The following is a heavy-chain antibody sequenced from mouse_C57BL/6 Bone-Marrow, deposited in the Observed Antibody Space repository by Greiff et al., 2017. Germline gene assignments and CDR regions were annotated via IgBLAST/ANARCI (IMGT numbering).Heavy chain of an antibody. D-gene: IGHD2-13*01. CDR3: TKVISYWYFDV. CDR1: GYTFTSYW. CDR2: IYPGNSDT. Sequence: VQLQQSGPVLARPGASVKMSCKTSGYTFTSYWMHWVKQRPGQGLEWIGAIYPGNSDTSYNQKFKGKAKLTAVTSASTAYMELSSLTNEDSAVYYCTKVISYWYFDVWGTGTTVTVSS. J-gene: IGHJ1*03. V-gene: IGHV1-5*01.